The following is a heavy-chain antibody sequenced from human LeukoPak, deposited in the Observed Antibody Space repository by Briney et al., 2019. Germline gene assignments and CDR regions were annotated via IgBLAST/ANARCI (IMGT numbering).Heavy chain of an antibody. Sequence: GGSLRLSCAASGFTFSIYGMHWVRQAPGKGLEWVAVIWYDGSNKYYADSVKGRFTISRDNSKNTLYLQMNSLRAEDTAVYYCARDLRGYSYGSDYWGQGTLVTVSS. CDR3: ARDLRGYSYGSDY. V-gene: IGHV3-33*01. CDR1: GFTFSIYG. CDR2: IWYDGSNK. D-gene: IGHD5-18*01. J-gene: IGHJ4*02.